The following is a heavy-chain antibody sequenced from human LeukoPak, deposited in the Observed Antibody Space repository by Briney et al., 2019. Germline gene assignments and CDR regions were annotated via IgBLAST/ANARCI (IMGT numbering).Heavy chain of an antibody. Sequence: GASLRLSCAASGFTFSNYSMSWVRQAPGKGLEWVSGIGKRDEGTHYADSLKGRFTISRDNSKNTLYLQTNSMRAEDTAVYYCAIARPEVQAYVHGMDVWGQGTTVIVSS. CDR3: AIARPEVQAYVHGMDV. D-gene: IGHD1-1*01. J-gene: IGHJ6*02. CDR2: IGKRDEGT. CDR1: GFTFSNYS. V-gene: IGHV3-23*01.